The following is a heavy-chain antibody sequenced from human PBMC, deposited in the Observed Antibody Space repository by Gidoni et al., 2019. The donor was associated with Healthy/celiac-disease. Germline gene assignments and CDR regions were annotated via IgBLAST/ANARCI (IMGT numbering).Heavy chain of an antibody. CDR3: ARDLAGDYGFY. V-gene: IGHV3-33*01. CDR2: IWYDGSNK. J-gene: IGHJ4*02. Sequence: QVQLVESGGGVVQPRRSLRLPCAASGFTFSSHGLHWVRQAPGKGLEWVAVIWYDGSNKYYADSVKGRFTISRDNSKNTLYLQMNSLRAEDTAVYYCARDLAGDYGFYWGQGTLVTVSS. D-gene: IGHD4-17*01. CDR1: GFTFSSHG.